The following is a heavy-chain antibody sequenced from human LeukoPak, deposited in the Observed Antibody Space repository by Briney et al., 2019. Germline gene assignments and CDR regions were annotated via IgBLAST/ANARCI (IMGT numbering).Heavy chain of an antibody. V-gene: IGHV1-2*02. Sequence: ASVKVSCKASGYTFTDYYMHWVRQAPGQGLGWMGWINPNSGGTNYAQKFQGRVTMTRDTSISTAYMELSRLRSDDTAVYYCAREWEDYDILTGFDYWGQGTLVTVSS. D-gene: IGHD3-9*01. CDR3: AREWEDYDILTGFDY. J-gene: IGHJ4*02. CDR1: GYTFTDYY. CDR2: INPNSGGT.